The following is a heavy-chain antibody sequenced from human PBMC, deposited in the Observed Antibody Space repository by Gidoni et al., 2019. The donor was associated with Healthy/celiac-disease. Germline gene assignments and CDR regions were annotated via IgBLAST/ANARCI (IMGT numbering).Heavy chain of an antibody. CDR1: GCTFSNAW. J-gene: IGHJ4*02. Sequence: EVQLVESGGGLVKPGGSRRLSCAASGCTFSNAWMSWVRQAPGKGLEWVGRIKSKTDGGTTDYAAPVKGRFTISRDDSKNTLYLQMNSLKTEDTAVYYCTTGYDSSGLDYWGQGTLVTVSS. D-gene: IGHD3-22*01. CDR2: IKSKTDGGTT. V-gene: IGHV3-15*01. CDR3: TTGYDSSGLDY.